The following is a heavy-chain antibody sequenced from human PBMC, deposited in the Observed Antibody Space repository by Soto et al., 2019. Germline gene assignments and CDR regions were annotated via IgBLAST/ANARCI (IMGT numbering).Heavy chain of an antibody. V-gene: IGHV1-18*01. CDR3: ARGRSGYSSSWRPDYYYYMDV. CDR2: ISAYNGNT. D-gene: IGHD6-13*01. J-gene: IGHJ6*03. Sequence: QVQLVQSGAEVKKPGASVKVSCKASGYTFTSYGISWVRQAPGQGLEWMGWISAYNGNTNYAQKLQGRVTMTTDTSTSTAYMALRSLRSDDTAVYYCARGRSGYSSSWRPDYYYYMDVWGKGTTVTVSS. CDR1: GYTFTSYG.